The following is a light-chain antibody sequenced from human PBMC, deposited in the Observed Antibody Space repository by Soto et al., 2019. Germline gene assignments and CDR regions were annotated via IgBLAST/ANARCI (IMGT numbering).Light chain of an antibody. CDR1: QSVSSSY. J-gene: IGKJ1*01. CDR2: GAS. V-gene: IGKV3-20*01. CDR3: XQYGSSPRT. Sequence: EIVLTQSPGTLSLSPGERATLSCRASQSVSSSYLAWYQQKPGQAPRLLIYGASSRATGIPDRFSGSGSGTDFTLTISRLEPEXXXXXXXXQYGSSPRTFGQGTKVEIK.